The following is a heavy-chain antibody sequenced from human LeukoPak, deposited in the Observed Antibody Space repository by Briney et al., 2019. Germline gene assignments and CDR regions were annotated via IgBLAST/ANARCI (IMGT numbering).Heavy chain of an antibody. CDR1: GGSFSGYY. D-gene: IGHD6-19*01. Sequence: SETLSLTCAVYGGSFSGYYWSWIRQPPGKGLEWIGEMNHSGSTNYNPSLKSRVTISVDTSKNQFSPKLSSVTAADTAVYYCARGRQWLVLSSYGMDVWGQGTTVTVSS. V-gene: IGHV4-34*01. CDR3: ARGRQWLVLSSYGMDV. CDR2: MNHSGST. J-gene: IGHJ6*02.